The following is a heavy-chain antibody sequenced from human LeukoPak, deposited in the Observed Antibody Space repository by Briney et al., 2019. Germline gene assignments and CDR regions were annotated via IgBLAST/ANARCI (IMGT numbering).Heavy chain of an antibody. D-gene: IGHD3-9*01. Sequence: SVKVSCKASGGTFSSYAISWVRQAPGQGLEWMGGIIPIFGTANYAQKFQGRVTITADKSTSTAYMELRSLRSDDTAVYYCARDDYDILTAGGDYWGQGTLVTVSS. V-gene: IGHV1-69*06. CDR2: IIPIFGTA. J-gene: IGHJ4*02. CDR3: ARDDYDILTAGGDY. CDR1: GGTFSSYA.